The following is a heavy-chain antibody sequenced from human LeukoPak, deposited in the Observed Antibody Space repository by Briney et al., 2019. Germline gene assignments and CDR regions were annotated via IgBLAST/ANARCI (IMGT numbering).Heavy chain of an antibody. D-gene: IGHD2-15*01. J-gene: IGHJ4*02. Sequence: SETLSLTCTVSGGSISSGDYYWSWIRQPPGKGLEWIGSIYHSGSTYYNPSLKSRVTISVDTSKNQFSLKLSSVTAADTAVYYCARRRGYCSGGSCRVLDYWGQGTLVTVSS. CDR3: ARRRGYCSGGSCRVLDY. V-gene: IGHV4-39*07. CDR1: GGSISSGDYY. CDR2: IYHSGST.